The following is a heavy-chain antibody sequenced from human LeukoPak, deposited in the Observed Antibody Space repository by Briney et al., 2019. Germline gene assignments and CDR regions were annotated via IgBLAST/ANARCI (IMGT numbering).Heavy chain of an antibody. CDR3: SRQRRQTYCSGGSCYSDAFDI. CDR2: IIPIFGTT. J-gene: IGHJ3*02. Sequence: ASVKVSCKASGGTFSSYAISWVRQAPGQGLEWMGGIIPIFGTTNYAQKFQGRVTITADESTSTAYMELSSLRSEDTAVYYCSRQRRQTYCSGGSCYSDAFDIWGQGTMVTVSS. CDR1: GGTFSSYA. D-gene: IGHD2-15*01. V-gene: IGHV1-69*01.